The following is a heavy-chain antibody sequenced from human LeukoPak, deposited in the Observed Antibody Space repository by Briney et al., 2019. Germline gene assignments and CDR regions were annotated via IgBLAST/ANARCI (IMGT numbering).Heavy chain of an antibody. CDR1: GGSISSYY. CDR2: IYYSGST. J-gene: IGHJ4*02. Sequence: SETLSLTCTVSGGSISSYYWGWIRQPPGKGLEWIGYIYYSGSTNYNPSLKSRVTISVDTSKNQFSLKLSSVTAADTAVYYCARYRRLRFGFDYWGQGTLVTVSS. D-gene: IGHD5-12*01. CDR3: ARYRRLRFGFDY. V-gene: IGHV4-59*12.